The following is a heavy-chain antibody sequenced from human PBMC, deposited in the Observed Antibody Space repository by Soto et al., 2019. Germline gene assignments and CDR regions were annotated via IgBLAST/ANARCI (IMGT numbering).Heavy chain of an antibody. CDR2: IIPIFGTA. J-gene: IGHJ4*02. Sequence: ASVKVSCKASGGTFSSNAISWVRQAPGQGLEWMGGIIPIFGTANYAQKFQGRVTITADKSTSTAYMELSSLRSEDTAVYYCARGQGSSSWYSGYYFDYWGQGTLVTVSS. CDR3: ARGQGSSSWYSGYYFDY. D-gene: IGHD6-13*01. CDR1: GGTFSSNA. V-gene: IGHV1-69*06.